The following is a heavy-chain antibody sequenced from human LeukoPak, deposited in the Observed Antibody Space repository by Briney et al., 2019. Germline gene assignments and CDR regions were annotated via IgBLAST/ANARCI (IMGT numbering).Heavy chain of an antibody. D-gene: IGHD4-11*01. J-gene: IGHJ6*02. CDR2: IYHSGST. V-gene: IGHV4-30-2*01. Sequence: SQTLSLTCAVSGGSISSGGYSWSWIRQPPGKGLEWIGYIYHSGSTYYNPSLKSRVTISVDRSKNQFSLKLSSVTAADTAVYYCARDYSTSYYYYGMDLWGQGTTVTVSS. CDR1: GGSISSGGYS. CDR3: ARDYSTSYYYYGMDL.